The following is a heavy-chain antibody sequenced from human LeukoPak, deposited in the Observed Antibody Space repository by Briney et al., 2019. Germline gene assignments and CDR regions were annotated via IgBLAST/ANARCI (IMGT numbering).Heavy chain of an antibody. D-gene: IGHD6-19*01. CDR2: ISSSSSYI. J-gene: IGHJ4*02. V-gene: IGHV3-21*01. CDR1: GFTFSSYS. CDR3: ARDSGWYRFDY. Sequence: GGSLRLSCAASGFTFSSYSMNWVRQAPGKGLEWVSSISSSSSYIYYADSVKGRSTISRDNAKNSLYLQMNSLRAEDTAVYYCARDSGWYRFDYWGQGTLVTVSS.